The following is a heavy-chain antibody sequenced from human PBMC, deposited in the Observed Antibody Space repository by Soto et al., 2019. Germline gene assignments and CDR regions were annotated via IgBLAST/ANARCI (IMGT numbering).Heavy chain of an antibody. CDR2: INGDGTTT. Sequence: EVQLVESGGGLVQPGGSLRLSCAASGFTFSGYWMYWVRQTPGKGLVWVSRINGDGTTTGYADSVKGRFTISRDNGKNTRYLQMNSLRAEDTAVYYCARDPRNLGLDPWGLGTLVTVSS. J-gene: IGHJ5*02. CDR3: ARDPRNLGLDP. CDR1: GFTFSGYW. D-gene: IGHD4-4*01. V-gene: IGHV3-74*01.